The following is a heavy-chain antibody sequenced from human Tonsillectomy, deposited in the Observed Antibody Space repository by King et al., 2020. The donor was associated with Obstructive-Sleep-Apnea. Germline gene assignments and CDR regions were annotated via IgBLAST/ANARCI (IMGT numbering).Heavy chain of an antibody. CDR3: AGGTYSSGYCDVFDI. J-gene: IGHJ3*02. V-gene: IGHV3-30*14. CDR1: GFTFSSSI. CDR2: ISPDGTGK. D-gene: IGHD3-22*01. Sequence: VQLVESGGGLVQPGMSLRLSCAGSGFTFSSSIIHLVRQAPGKVLEWVGAISPDGTGKYYLASVKGRFTISQDNSQTTVSLPMDSLRPEDKAAYFCAGGTYSSGYCDVFDIWGQGTKVTVSS.